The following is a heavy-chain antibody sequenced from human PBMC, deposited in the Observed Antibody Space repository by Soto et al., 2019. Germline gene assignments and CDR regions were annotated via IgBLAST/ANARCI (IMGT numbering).Heavy chain of an antibody. J-gene: IGHJ6*03. V-gene: IGHV3-66*01. D-gene: IGHD6-6*01. CDR1: GFTVSSNY. CDR3: AREIYSSSSLFNYYYYYMDV. CDR2: IYSGGST. Sequence: EVLLVESGGGLVQPGGSLRLSCAASGFTVSSNYMSWVRQAPGKGLEWVSVIYSGGSTYYADSVKGRFTISRDNSKNTLYLQMNSLRAEDTAVYYCAREIYSSSSLFNYYYYYMDVWGKGTTVTVSS.